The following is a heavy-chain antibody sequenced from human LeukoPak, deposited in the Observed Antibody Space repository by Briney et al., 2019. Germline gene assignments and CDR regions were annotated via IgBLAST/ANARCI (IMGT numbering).Heavy chain of an antibody. CDR3: ARGDYYDSSGQDDYDY. J-gene: IGHJ4*02. D-gene: IGHD3-22*01. CDR1: GFTFSSYS. Sequence: GGSLRLSCAASGFTFSSYSMNWVRQAPGKGLEWVSSISSSSSSYIYYADSVKGRFTISRDNAKNSLYLQMNSLRAEDTAVYYCARGDYYDSSGQDDYDYWGQGTLVTVSS. V-gene: IGHV3-21*01. CDR2: ISSSSSSYI.